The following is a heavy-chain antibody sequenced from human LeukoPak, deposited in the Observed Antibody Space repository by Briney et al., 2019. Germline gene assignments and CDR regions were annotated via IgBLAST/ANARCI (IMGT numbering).Heavy chain of an antibody. V-gene: IGHV4-30-4*08. CDR3: ARLYCSGGSCSSENWYFDL. Sequence: PSETLSLTCTISGGSINSGGYYWSWIRQPPGKGLEWIGYIYYSGSTYYNPSLKSRVTISVDTSKNQFSLKLSSVTAADTAVYYCARLYCSGGSCSSENWYFDLWGRGTLVTVSS. CDR2: IYYSGST. CDR1: GGSINSGGYY. J-gene: IGHJ2*01. D-gene: IGHD2-15*01.